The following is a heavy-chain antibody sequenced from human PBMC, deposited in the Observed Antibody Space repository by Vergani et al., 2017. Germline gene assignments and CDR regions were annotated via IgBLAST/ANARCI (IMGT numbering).Heavy chain of an antibody. V-gene: IGHV4-31*11. CDR2: IYYSGST. D-gene: IGHD3-16*01. CDR3: AREGDDVWGSSAYYYGMDV. J-gene: IGHJ6*02. CDR1: GGSISSGGYY. Sequence: QLQLQESGSGLVKPSQTLSLTCAVSGGSISSGGYYWSWIRQHPGKGLEWIGYIYYSGSTYYNPSLKSRVTISVDTSKNQFSLKLSSVTAADTAVYYCAREGDDVWGSSAYYYGMDVWGQGTTVTVSS.